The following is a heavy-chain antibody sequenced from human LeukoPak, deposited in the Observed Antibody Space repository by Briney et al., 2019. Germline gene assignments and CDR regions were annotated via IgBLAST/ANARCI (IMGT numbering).Heavy chain of an antibody. J-gene: IGHJ4*02. V-gene: IGHV5-51*01. D-gene: IGHD3-22*01. CDR3: ARRPGRYYYDSSGYDY. CDR1: GYSFTSYW. Sequence: GESLQISCQGSGYSFTSYWIGWVRQMPGKGLEWMGIVYPGDPDTRYSPSFQGQVTISADKSISTAYLQWSSLKASDTAMYYCARRPGRYYYDSSGYDYWGQGTLVTVSS. CDR2: VYPGDPDT.